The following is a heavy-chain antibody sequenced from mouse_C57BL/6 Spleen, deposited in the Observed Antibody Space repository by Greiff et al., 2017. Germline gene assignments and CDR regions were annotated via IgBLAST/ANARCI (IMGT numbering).Heavy chain of an antibody. J-gene: IGHJ4*01. V-gene: IGHV1-80*01. CDR3: ARIWDGYAMDY. CDR2: IYPGDGDT. Sequence: QVQLQQSGAELVKPGASVKISCKASGYAFSSYWMNWVKQRPGKGLEWIGQIYPGDGDTNYNGKFKGKATLTADKSSSTAYMQRSSLTSEDSAVYFCARIWDGYAMDYWGQGTSVTVSS. CDR1: GYAFSSYW. D-gene: IGHD4-1*01.